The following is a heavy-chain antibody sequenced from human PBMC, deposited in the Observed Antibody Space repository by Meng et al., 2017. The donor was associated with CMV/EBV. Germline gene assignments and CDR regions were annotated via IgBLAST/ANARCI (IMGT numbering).Heavy chain of an antibody. J-gene: IGHJ6*02. CDR3: ARSDCSSTSCYNYYCYGMDV. D-gene: IGHD2-2*02. V-gene: IGHV3-7*01. CDR1: GFTFSSYW. Sequence: GESLKISCAASGFTFSSYWMSWVRQAPGKGLEWVANIKQDGSEKYYVDSVKGRFTISRDNAKNSLYLQMNSLRAEDTAVYYCARSDCSSTSCYNYYCYGMDVWGQGTTVTVSS. CDR2: IKQDGSEK.